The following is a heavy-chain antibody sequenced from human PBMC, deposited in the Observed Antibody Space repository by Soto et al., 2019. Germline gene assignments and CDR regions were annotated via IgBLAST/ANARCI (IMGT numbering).Heavy chain of an antibody. V-gene: IGHV1-18*01. J-gene: IGHJ6*02. D-gene: IGHD3-9*01. CDR3: AIDQVITTFGVYAIYYYGMDV. Sequence: QVQLVQSGAEVKKPGASVKVSCKASGYTFTSSGISWVRQAPGQGLEWPGWISTDNGNTKYARHLQGRVSMTTDTSTSGAYMGLRSLGSDDTAVYYCAIDQVITTFGVYAIYYYGMDVWGQGTTVTVSS. CDR2: ISTDNGNT. CDR1: GYTFTSSG.